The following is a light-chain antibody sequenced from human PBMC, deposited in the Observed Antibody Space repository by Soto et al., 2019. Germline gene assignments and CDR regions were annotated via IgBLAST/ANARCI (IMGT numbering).Light chain of an antibody. CDR3: KHYNNWPG. V-gene: IGKV3-15*01. J-gene: IGKJ2*01. CDR1: QNIRTN. CDR2: GAS. Sequence: EIVMTQSPATLSVSPGERATLSCRASQNIRTNLAWYQQQPGQAPRLLIYGASTRATGIPVRFSGSGSGTEFTLTINSLQSEDFGVYYCKHYNNWPGFGQGTKLEFK.